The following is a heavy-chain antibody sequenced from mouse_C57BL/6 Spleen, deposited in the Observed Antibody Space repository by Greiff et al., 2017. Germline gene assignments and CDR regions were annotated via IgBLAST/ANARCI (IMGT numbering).Heavy chain of an antibody. CDR2: ISSGGDYI. J-gene: IGHJ4*01. CDR3: TRGDPPYAMDY. V-gene: IGHV5-9-1*02. Sequence: EVKLVESGEGLVKPGGSLKLSCAASGFTFSSYAMSWVRQTPEKRLEWVAYISSGGDYIYYADTVKGRFTISRDNARNTLYLQMSSLKSEDTAMYYCTRGDPPYAMDYWGQGTSVTVSS. CDR1: GFTFSSYA.